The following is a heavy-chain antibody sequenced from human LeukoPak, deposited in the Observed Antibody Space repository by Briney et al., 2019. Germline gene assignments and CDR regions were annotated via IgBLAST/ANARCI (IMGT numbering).Heavy chain of an antibody. CDR3: ARDRIVVVPAALANWFDP. V-gene: IGHV1-69*04. D-gene: IGHD2-2*01. CDR1: GGTFSSYA. J-gene: IGHJ5*02. CDR2: IIPILGIA. Sequence: GASVKVSCKASGGTFSSYAISWARQAPGQGLEWMGRIIPILGIANYAQKFQGRVTITADKSTSTAYMELSSLRSEDTAVYYCARDRIVVVPAALANWFDPWGQGTLVTVSS.